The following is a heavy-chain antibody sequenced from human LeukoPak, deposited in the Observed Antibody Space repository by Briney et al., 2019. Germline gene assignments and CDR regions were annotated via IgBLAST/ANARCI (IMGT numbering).Heavy chain of an antibody. CDR2: ISTSSSTR. CDR1: GFTFSSYS. CDR3: AREGIDGYNYFDY. V-gene: IGHV3-48*02. D-gene: IGHD5-24*01. Sequence: PGGSLRLSCAASGFTFSSYSMNWVRQAPGKGLEWISYISTSSSTRYYADSMKGRFTISRDNAKNSLYLQMNSLRDEGTAVYYCAREGIDGYNYFDYWGQGTLVTVSS. J-gene: IGHJ4*02.